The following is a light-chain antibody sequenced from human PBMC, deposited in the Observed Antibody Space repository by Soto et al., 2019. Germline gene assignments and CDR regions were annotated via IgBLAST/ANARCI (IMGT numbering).Light chain of an antibody. Sequence: QSALTQPASVSGSPGQSITISCTGTSSDIGAYNFVSWYQQHPGNSPKLMLYDVNIRPSGVANRFSGSKSGNTASQTISVLQGEDEADYYCTSSTSSTTMILGVGTKVTDL. CDR1: SSDIGAYNF. CDR2: DVN. CDR3: TSSTSSTTMI. J-gene: IGLJ2*01. V-gene: IGLV2-14*03.